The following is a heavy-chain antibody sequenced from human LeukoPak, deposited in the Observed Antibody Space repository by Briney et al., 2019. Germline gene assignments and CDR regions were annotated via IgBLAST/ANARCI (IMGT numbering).Heavy chain of an antibody. CDR1: GFTFSSYL. D-gene: IGHD3-10*01. CDR3: ASRRGGY. Sequence: GGSLRLSCAVSGFTFSSYLMSWVRQAPAKGLESVAKINQDGSEKYYVDSVKGRFTISRDNAKNSLYLQMNSLRAEDTAVYYCASRRGGYWGQGTLVTVSS. V-gene: IGHV3-7*02. CDR2: INQDGSEK. J-gene: IGHJ4*02.